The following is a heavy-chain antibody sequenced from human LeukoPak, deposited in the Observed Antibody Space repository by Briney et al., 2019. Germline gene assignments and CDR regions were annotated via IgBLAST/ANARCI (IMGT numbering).Heavy chain of an antibody. D-gene: IGHD4-17*01. CDR1: GFTFSSHS. CDR3: ARGYGDWGY. V-gene: IGHV3-48*01. CDR2: ISSSSSTI. Sequence: GGSLRLSCAASGFTFSSHSMNWVRRAPGKGLEWISYISSSSSTISYADSVKGRFTISRDNAKNSLYLQMNSLRGEDTAVYYCARGYGDWGYWGQGTLVTVSS. J-gene: IGHJ4*02.